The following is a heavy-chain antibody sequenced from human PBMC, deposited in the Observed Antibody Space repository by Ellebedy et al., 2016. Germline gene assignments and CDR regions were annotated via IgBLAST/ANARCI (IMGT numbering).Heavy chain of an antibody. Sequence: GGSLRLSCTASGFTFGDYAMSWFRQAPGKGLVWVGFIRGKAYGGTTEYAASVKGRFTISRDDSKSIAYLQMNSLKTEDTAVYYCTRGRTTVTTISAYWGQGTLVTVSS. D-gene: IGHD4-17*01. CDR2: IRGKAYGGTT. CDR1: GFTFGDYA. V-gene: IGHV3-49*03. CDR3: TRGRTTVTTISAY. J-gene: IGHJ4*02.